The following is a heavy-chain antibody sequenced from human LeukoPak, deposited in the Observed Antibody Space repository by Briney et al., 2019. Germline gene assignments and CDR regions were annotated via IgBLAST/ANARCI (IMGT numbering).Heavy chain of an antibody. CDR2: VYSVGTT. Sequence: PGGSLRLSCAASESTVANNYMTWVRQAPGKGLEWVALVYSVGTTFYADSVKGRFTVSRDSSKNTLYLQMNSLRAEDTATYYCAAFSSCDYWGQGALVTVSS. CDR3: AAFSSCDY. D-gene: IGHD6-13*01. V-gene: IGHV3-53*01. J-gene: IGHJ4*02. CDR1: ESTVANNY.